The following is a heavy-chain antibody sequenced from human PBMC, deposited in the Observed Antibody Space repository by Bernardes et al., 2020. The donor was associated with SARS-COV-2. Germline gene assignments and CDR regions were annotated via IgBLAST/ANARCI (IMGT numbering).Heavy chain of an antibody. D-gene: IGHD3-10*01. CDR2: IYSSGGV. CDR1: GFVARNAY. V-gene: IGHV3-53*01. Sequence: GGSLRLSCAASGFVARNAYISWVRQAPGTGLECVSVIYSSGGVYYADAVKGRFSISRDDSKNTVSLQMNSLRGEDTAVYYCARGREGPRWLLWDHGMDVWGQGTTVIVSS. J-gene: IGHJ6*02. CDR3: ARGREGPRWLLWDHGMDV.